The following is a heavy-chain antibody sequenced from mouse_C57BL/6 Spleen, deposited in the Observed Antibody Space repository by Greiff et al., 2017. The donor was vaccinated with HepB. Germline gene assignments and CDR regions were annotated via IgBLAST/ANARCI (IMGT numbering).Heavy chain of an antibody. CDR3: ARPFITTVVYFDY. V-gene: IGHV1-59*01. Sequence: VQLKQPGAELVRPGTSVKLSCKASGYTFTSYWMHWVKQRPGQGLEWIGVIDPSDSYTNYNQKFKGKATLTVDTSPSTAYMQLSSLTSEDSAVYYCARPFITTVVYFDYWGQGTTLTVSS. CDR2: IDPSDSYT. CDR1: GYTFTSYW. D-gene: IGHD1-1*01. J-gene: IGHJ2*01.